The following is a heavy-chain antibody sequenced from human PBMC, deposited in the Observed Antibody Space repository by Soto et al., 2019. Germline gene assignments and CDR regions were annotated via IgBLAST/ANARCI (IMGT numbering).Heavy chain of an antibody. CDR3: ARGPVFRGLIIKYDY. D-gene: IGHD3-10*01. CDR1: GGSISSYY. Sequence: SETLSLTCTVSGGSISSYYWSWIRQPPGKGLEWIGYTYYSGTTKYNPYLKSRVTISVDTSKNQFSLSLNSVTAADTAVYYCARGPVFRGLIIKYDYWGQGTLVTVSS. V-gene: IGHV4-59*01. J-gene: IGHJ4*02. CDR2: TYYSGTT.